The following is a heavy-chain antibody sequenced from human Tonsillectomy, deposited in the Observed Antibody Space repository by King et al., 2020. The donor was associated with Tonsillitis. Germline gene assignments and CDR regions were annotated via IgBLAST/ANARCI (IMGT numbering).Heavy chain of an antibody. J-gene: IGHJ3*02. Sequence: QLVQSGAEVKKPGASVKVSCKASGYTFTGYYMHWVRQAPGQGLEWMGWINPNSGDTNSAQKFQGWFTMTRDTSISTAYMELSRLRSVDTAVYFCARAHGITMIRGVSDAFDIWGQGTMVTVSS. V-gene: IGHV1-2*04. CDR2: INPNSGDT. CDR3: ARAHGITMIRGVSDAFDI. D-gene: IGHD3-10*01. CDR1: GYTFTGYY.